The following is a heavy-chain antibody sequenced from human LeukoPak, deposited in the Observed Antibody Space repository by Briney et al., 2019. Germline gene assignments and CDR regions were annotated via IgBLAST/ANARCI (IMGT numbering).Heavy chain of an antibody. D-gene: IGHD3-10*01. CDR3: AREIIILWFGELLSSQGLDP. Sequence: SETLSLTCAVYGGSFSGYYWSWIRQPPGKGLEWIGEINHSGSTNYNPSLKSRVTISVDTSKNQFSLKLSSVTAADTAVYYCAREIIILWFGELLSSQGLDPWGQGILVTVSS. V-gene: IGHV4-34*01. CDR1: GGSFSGYY. CDR2: INHSGST. J-gene: IGHJ5*02.